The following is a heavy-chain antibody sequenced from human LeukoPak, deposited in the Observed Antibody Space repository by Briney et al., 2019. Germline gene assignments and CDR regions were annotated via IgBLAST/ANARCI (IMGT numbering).Heavy chain of an antibody. CDR1: GHTFSDYY. J-gene: IGHJ4*02. Sequence: ASVKVSCKASGHTFSDYYMHWVRQAPGQGLEWMGWINPNSGGTNYAQKFQGRVTMTRDTSITTVYMELSRLRSDDTAVYYCARAYNLVTEYYFDYWGQGTLVTVSS. D-gene: IGHD3-9*01. CDR3: ARAYNLVTEYYFDY. CDR2: INPNSGGT. V-gene: IGHV1-2*02.